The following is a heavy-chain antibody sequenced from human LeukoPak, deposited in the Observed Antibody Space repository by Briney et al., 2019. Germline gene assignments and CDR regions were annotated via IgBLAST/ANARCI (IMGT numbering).Heavy chain of an antibody. V-gene: IGHV7-4-1*02. CDR3: ATSLGAGSDAFAL. D-gene: IGHD6-13*01. CDR2: INTNTGRP. Sequence: ASAQVSCKASGYNFTNYALNWVRQTPGQGLEWMGWINTNTGRPTYGQGFTSRFVSSLDTSVSTAFLQITTLKPTDTAIYYCATSLGAGSDAFALWGQGTMVTVSS. J-gene: IGHJ3*01. CDR1: GYNFTNYA.